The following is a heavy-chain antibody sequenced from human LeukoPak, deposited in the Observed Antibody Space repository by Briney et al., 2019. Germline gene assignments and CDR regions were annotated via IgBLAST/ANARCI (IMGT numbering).Heavy chain of an antibody. CDR2: ITTSGGST. Sequence: GGSLRLSCAASGFTFSTYGMSWVRQTPGKGLEWVSAITTSGGSTYYADSVKGRFTISRDNSKNTLYLQMNSLRAEDTAVHYCAKRSDYGGNWNHFDYWGQGTLVTVSS. J-gene: IGHJ4*02. V-gene: IGHV3-23*01. CDR3: AKRSDYGGNWNHFDY. CDR1: GFTFSTYG. D-gene: IGHD4-23*01.